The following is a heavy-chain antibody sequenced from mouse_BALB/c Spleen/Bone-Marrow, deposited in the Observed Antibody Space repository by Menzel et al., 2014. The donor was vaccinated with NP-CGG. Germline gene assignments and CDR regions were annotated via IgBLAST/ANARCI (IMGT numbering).Heavy chain of an antibody. D-gene: IGHD2-2*01. CDR3: ARSRGYDVGPFAF. CDR2: INPGSGSS. V-gene: IGHV1-54*03. J-gene: IGHJ3*01. Sequence: LVESGAELVRPGTSVKVSCKASGYAFTNYLIEWVKQRPGQGLEWIGVINPGSGSSNYNENFKSKATLTADRSSSTAYMLLSSLTSDDSAVYFCARSRGYDVGPFAFWGQGTLVTVSA. CDR1: GYAFTNYL.